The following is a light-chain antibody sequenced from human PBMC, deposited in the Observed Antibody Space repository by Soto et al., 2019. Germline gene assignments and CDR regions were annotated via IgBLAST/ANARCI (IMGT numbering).Light chain of an antibody. J-gene: IGLJ2*01. CDR2: EGS. CDR3: CSYAVSSTFEGVV. V-gene: IGLV2-23*03. CDR1: SSDVGSYNL. Sequence: QSVLTQPASVSGSPGQSITISCTGTSSDVGSYNLVSWYQQHPGKAPKLMIYEGSKRPSGVSNRFSGSKSGNTASLTISGLQAEDEADYYCCSYAVSSTFEGVVFGGGTKLTVL.